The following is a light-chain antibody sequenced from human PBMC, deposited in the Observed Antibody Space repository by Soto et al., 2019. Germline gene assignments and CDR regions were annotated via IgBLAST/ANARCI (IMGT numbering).Light chain of an antibody. CDR2: VAS. CDR1: QSVSSN. CDR3: QQYNNWPLT. Sequence: TLSVSPGERATLSCRASQSVSSNLAWYQQKPGQAPRLLIYVASIRATGIPARFSGSGSGTEFTLTISSLQSEDFAVYYCQQYNNWPLTFGGGTKVDIK. V-gene: IGKV3-15*01. J-gene: IGKJ4*01.